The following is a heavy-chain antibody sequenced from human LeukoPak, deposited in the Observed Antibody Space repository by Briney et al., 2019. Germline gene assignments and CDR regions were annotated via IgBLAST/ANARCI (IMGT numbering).Heavy chain of an antibody. CDR1: GFTFSSYG. Sequence: GGSLRLSCAASGFTFSSYGMHLVRQAPGKGLEWVAVIWYDGSNKYYADSVKGRFTISRDNSKNTLYLQMNSLRAEDTAVYYCARDPYSSGVNWFDPWGQGTLVTVSS. CDR2: IWYDGSNK. CDR3: ARDPYSSGVNWFDP. J-gene: IGHJ5*02. V-gene: IGHV3-33*01. D-gene: IGHD6-25*01.